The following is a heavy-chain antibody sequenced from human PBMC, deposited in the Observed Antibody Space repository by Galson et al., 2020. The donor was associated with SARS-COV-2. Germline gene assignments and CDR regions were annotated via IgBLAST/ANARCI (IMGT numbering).Heavy chain of an antibody. CDR1: GFTFDDYA. CDR3: AKDIGYSSVGIDY. V-gene: IGHV3-9*01. Sequence: GGSLRLSCAASGFTFDDYAMHWVRQAPGKGLEWVAGISWNSGSIGYADSVKGRFTISRDNAKNSLYLQMNSLRAEDTALYYCAKDIGYSSVGIDYWGQGTLVTVSS. D-gene: IGHD6-19*01. J-gene: IGHJ4*02. CDR2: ISWNSGSI.